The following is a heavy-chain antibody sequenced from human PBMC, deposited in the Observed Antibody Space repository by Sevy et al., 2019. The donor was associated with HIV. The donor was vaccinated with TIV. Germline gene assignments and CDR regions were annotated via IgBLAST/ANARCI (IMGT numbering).Heavy chain of an antibody. V-gene: IGHV3-30*03. D-gene: IGHD5-12*01. CDR2: ILSDRSQK. Sequence: GGSLRLSCEASGFTFSDYDMHWVRQAPGKGLEWVALILSDRSQKYYEDSVKGRFTISRDNSKNTVYLQMNSLRANDTAVFYCAGGEGYRGLYFDYWGQGSLVTVSS. CDR1: GFTFSDYD. J-gene: IGHJ4*02. CDR3: AGGEGYRGLYFDY.